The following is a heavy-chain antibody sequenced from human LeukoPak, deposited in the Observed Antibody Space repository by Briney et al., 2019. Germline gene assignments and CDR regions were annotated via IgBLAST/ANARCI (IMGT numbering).Heavy chain of an antibody. D-gene: IGHD6-13*01. CDR1: GYTFTTYD. CDR2: MNPNNGNT. V-gene: IGHV1-8*01. CDR3: ARRLLVAAGHFQH. J-gene: IGHJ1*01. Sequence: ASVKVSCKASGYTFTTYDINWVRQATGQGLEWMGWMNPNNGNTGSPQKFQGRVTMTRNTSISTAYMELSSLRSEDTAVYYCARRLLVAAGHFQHWGQGTLVTASS.